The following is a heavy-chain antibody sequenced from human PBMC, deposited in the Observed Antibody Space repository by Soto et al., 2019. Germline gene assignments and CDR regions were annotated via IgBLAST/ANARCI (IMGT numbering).Heavy chain of an antibody. CDR1: GYTFTGYY. Sequence: ASVKVSCKASGYTFTGYYMHWVRQAPGQGLEWMGWINPNSGGTNYAQKFQGRVTMTRDTSISTAYMELRSLRSDDTAVYYCARGLGYYDFWSGPEGRYYGMDVWGQGTTVTVSS. D-gene: IGHD3-3*01. V-gene: IGHV1-2*02. J-gene: IGHJ6*02. CDR2: INPNSGGT. CDR3: ARGLGYYDFWSGPEGRYYGMDV.